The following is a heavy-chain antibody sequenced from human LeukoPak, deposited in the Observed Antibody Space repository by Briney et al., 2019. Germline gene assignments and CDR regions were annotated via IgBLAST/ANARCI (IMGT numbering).Heavy chain of an antibody. CDR2: IYYSGST. V-gene: IGHV4-31*03. Sequence: PSETLSLTCTVSGGSVSSGSYYWSWIRQPPGKGLEWIGYIYYSGSTYYNPSLKSRVTISVDTSKNQFSLKLSSVTAADTAVYYCARDTVVTPWDYYYGMDVWGQGTTVTVSS. D-gene: IGHD4-23*01. CDR1: GGSVSSGSYY. CDR3: ARDTVVTPWDYYYGMDV. J-gene: IGHJ6*02.